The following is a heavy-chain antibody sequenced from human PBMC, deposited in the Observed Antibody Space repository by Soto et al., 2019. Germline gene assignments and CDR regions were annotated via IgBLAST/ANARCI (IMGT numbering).Heavy chain of an antibody. D-gene: IGHD6-13*01. J-gene: IGHJ6*02. CDR1: GGTFSSYA. CDR2: IIPIFGTA. Sequence: GASVKVSCKASGGTFSSYAISWVRQAPGQGLEWMGGIIPIFGTANYAQKFQGRVTTTADESTSTAYMELSSLRSEDTAVYYCARSTAGTDYYYGMDVWGQGTTVTVSS. CDR3: ARSTAGTDYYYGMDV. V-gene: IGHV1-69*13.